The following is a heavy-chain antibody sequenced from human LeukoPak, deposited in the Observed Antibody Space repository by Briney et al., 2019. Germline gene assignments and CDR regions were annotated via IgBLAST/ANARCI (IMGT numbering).Heavy chain of an antibody. CDR3: AKALVLTVAGTYYVDH. V-gene: IGHV3-30*02. CDR1: GFTFSNYG. CDR2: IRFDESRT. Sequence: GGSLRLSCAASGFTFSNYGMHWVRQAPGKGLEWVAFIRFDESRTFYGDSVKGRFIISRDNSENTLFLHMHSLRPEDAAVYYCAKALVLTVAGTYYVDHWGQGTLVTVSS. D-gene: IGHD6-19*01. J-gene: IGHJ4*02.